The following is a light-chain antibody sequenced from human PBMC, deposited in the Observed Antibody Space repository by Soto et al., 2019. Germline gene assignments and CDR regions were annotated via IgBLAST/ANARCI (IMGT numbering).Light chain of an antibody. J-gene: IGKJ1*01. CDR3: QQSYSTPWT. CDR1: RDITDY. Sequence: DIQMTQSPSSLSASVGDRVTITCRASRDITDYLAWYQQKPGQVPKLLVYTASTLQSGVPSRFSGSGSGTDFTLTISSLQPEDFATYYCQQSYSTPWTFGQGTKVDIK. V-gene: IGKV1-27*01. CDR2: TAS.